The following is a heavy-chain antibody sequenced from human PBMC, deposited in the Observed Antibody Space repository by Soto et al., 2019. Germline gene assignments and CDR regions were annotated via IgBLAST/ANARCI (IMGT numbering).Heavy chain of an antibody. V-gene: IGHV3-21*01. D-gene: IGHD1-20*01. CDR2: ISSSSSYI. CDR1: GFTFSGYS. CDR3: ARGAQYNRNGLYYFDY. J-gene: IGHJ4*02. Sequence: TGGSLILSCAASGFTFSGYSMNWVRQAPGKGLEWVSSISSSSSYIYYADSVKGRFTISRDNAKNSLYLQMNSLRAEDTAVYYCARGAQYNRNGLYYFDYWGQGTLVTVSS.